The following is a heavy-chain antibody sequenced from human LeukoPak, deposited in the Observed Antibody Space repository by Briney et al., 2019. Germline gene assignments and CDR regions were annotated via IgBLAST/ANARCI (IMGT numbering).Heavy chain of an antibody. J-gene: IGHJ4*02. CDR1: GGSFSGYY. V-gene: IGHV4-34*01. D-gene: IGHD3-22*01. CDR2: INHSGST. CDR3: ARPARYYYDSSARRALFDY. Sequence: SETLSLTCAVYGGSFSGYYWSCIRQPPGKGLEWIGEINHSGSTNYNPPLKSRVTISVDTSKNQFSLKLSSVTAADTAVYYCARPARYYYDSSARRALFDYWGQGTLVTVSS.